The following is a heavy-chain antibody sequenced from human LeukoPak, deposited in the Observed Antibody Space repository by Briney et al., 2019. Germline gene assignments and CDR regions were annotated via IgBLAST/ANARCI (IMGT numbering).Heavy chain of an antibody. CDR2: IGGSGAKT. CDR1: GFTFSNYA. D-gene: IGHD6-19*01. J-gene: IGHJ4*02. CDR3: TKDPGLFTRGWDGNF. V-gene: IGHV3-23*01. Sequence: PGGSLRLSCAASGFTFSNYAISWVRQASGKGLDWVSTIGGSGAKTFYADSVKGRFTISRDNSQNTVHLQMNALGAEDTAVYYCTKDPGLFTRGWDGNFWGQGTQVTVSS.